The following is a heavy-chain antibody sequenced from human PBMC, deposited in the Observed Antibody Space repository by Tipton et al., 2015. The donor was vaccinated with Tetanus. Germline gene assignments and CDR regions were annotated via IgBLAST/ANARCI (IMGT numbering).Heavy chain of an antibody. CDR3: ARHWGMPLGAYAFNF. V-gene: IGHV4-34*01. Sequence: TLSLTCVVYGGSFGHYYWTWIRQPPGKGLEWIGEINHDGRTTYTSSLKSRVTILVDTSKKQVSLQVSSVTAADTALYYCARHWGMPLGAYAFNFWGPGTLVTVSS. CDR2: INHDGRT. J-gene: IGHJ4*02. CDR1: GGSFGHYY. D-gene: IGHD3-16*01.